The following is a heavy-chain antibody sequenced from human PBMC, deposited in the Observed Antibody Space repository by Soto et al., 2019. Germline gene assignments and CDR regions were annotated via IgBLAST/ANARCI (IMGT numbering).Heavy chain of an antibody. D-gene: IGHD2-2*01. CDR3: ARVPRYTSDIVEVPAVMFDDWFVP. CDR1: GYTFSSYA. J-gene: IGHJ5*02. CDR2: IHAGNGDT. V-gene: IGHV1-3*01. Sequence: QVQLVQSGAEVKKPGASVKVSCKASGYTFSSYAVQWVRQAPGQSLEWIGRIHAGNGDTKYSQKFHGRVTLTRDTSANTAYMDLSSLRSEDTAVYYCARVPRYTSDIVEVPAVMFDDWFVPWGQGTLVTVSS.